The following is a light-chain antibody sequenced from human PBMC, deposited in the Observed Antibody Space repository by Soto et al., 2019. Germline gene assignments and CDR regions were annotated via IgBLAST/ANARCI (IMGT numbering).Light chain of an antibody. J-gene: IGLJ2*01. V-gene: IGLV2-14*01. CDR3: SSYTTSTTQV. CDR1: SSDVGGYNY. CDR2: EVN. Sequence: QSALTQPASVSGSPGQSITISCTGTSSDVGGYNYVSWYQQHPGKAPKLMIYEVNNRPSGVSDRFSGSKSGKTASLTIFGLQAEDEADYYCSSYTTSTTQVFGGGTKLTVL.